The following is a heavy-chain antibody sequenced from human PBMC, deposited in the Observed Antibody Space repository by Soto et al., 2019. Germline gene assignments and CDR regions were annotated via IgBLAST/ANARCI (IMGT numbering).Heavy chain of an antibody. V-gene: IGHV3-23*01. CDR2: LSGSGDTT. J-gene: IGHJ4*02. Sequence: GGSLRLSCAASGFTFSSYAMTWVRQAPGKGLEWVSSLSGSGDTTYYADSVRGRFTISRDNSKNRLYLQMNGLRAEDTAVYYCAKKEGPTGLSSFDYWGQGTLVTVSS. CDR3: AKKEGPTGLSSFDY. CDR1: GFTFSSYA. D-gene: IGHD1-1*01.